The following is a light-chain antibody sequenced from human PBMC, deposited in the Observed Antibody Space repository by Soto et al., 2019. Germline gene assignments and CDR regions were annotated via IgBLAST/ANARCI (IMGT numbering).Light chain of an antibody. CDR1: QSFTTN. CDR2: GAY. CDR3: QQYNNWPLT. Sequence: IVITQSPATMSVSTGERGTLSCRVSQSFTTNLDWYQHKPGQAPRLLIYGAYARATGIPPTFSGSGSGTEFTPTISILQSEDFAVYYCQQYNNWPLTFGGGTKEEI. V-gene: IGKV3D-15*01. J-gene: IGKJ4*01.